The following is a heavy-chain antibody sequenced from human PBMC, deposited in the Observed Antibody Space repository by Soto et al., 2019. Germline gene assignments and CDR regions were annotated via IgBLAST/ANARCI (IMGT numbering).Heavy chain of an antibody. CDR3: ARDGLRFLEWSSY. D-gene: IGHD3-3*01. J-gene: IGHJ4*02. V-gene: IGHV4-30-4*01. Sequence: PSETLSLTCTVSGGSISSGGYYWIWIRQPPGKGLEWIGYIYYSGSTYYNPSLKSRVTISVDTSKNQFSLKLSSVTAADTAVYYCARDGLRFLEWSSYWGQGTLVTVSS. CDR1: GGSISSGGYY. CDR2: IYYSGST.